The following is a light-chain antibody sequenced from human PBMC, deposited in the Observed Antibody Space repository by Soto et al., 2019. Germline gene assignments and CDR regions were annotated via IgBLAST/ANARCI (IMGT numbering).Light chain of an antibody. V-gene: IGKV3-11*01. Sequence: EIVLTQSPATLSLSPGERATLSCRASQSVTSYLAWFQRKPGQAPRLLIYDASKRATGIPARFSGSGSGTDFTLTIRSLESEDFAVYYWQHLSNCPLTFGGGTKVEIK. CDR2: DAS. CDR3: QHLSNCPLT. J-gene: IGKJ4*01. CDR1: QSVTSY.